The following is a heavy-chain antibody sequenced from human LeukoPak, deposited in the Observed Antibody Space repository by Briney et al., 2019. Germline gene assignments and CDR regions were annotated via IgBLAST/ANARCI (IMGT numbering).Heavy chain of an antibody. CDR1: GGTFSSYA. CDR2: IIPIFGTA. V-gene: IGHV1-69*13. D-gene: IGHD6-19*01. CDR3: ARARGWHRRNFDY. J-gene: IGHJ4*02. Sequence: ASVKVSCKAFGGTFSSYAISWVRQAPGQGLEWMGGIIPIFGTANYAQKFQGRVTITADESTSTAYMELSSLRSEDTAVYYCARARGWHRRNFDYWGQGTLVTVSS.